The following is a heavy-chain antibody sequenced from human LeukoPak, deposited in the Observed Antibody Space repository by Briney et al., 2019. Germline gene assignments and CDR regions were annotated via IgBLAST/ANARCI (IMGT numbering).Heavy chain of an antibody. CDR1: GFTFSSYA. D-gene: IGHD5-18*01. V-gene: IGHV3-23*01. Sequence: GGSLRLSCAAAGFTFSSYAMSWVRQAPGKGLEWVSGISGSGGSTYYADSVKGRFTISRDNSKNTLYLQMNSLRAEDTAVYYCAKDRYSYGFLDYWGQGTLVTVSS. CDR2: ISGSGGST. CDR3: AKDRYSYGFLDY. J-gene: IGHJ4*02.